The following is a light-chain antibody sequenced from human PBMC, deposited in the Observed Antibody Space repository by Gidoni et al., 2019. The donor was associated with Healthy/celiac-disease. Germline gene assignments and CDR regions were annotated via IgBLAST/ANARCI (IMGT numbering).Light chain of an antibody. Sequence: QPALTQPAPVSGSPGQSITIPCTGTSSEVGGYNYVSWYQQHPGKAPKLMIYDVSNRPSGVSNRFSGSKSGNTASLTISGLQAEDEADYYCSSYTSSSTLRVFGGGTKLTVL. J-gene: IGLJ2*01. CDR3: SSYTSSSTLRV. CDR1: SSEVGGYNY. CDR2: DVS. V-gene: IGLV2-14*01.